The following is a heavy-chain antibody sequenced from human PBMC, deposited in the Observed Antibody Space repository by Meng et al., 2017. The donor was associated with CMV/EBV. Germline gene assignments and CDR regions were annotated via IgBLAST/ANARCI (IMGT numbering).Heavy chain of an antibody. Sequence: KVSCKGSGFRFTTYWLGWVRQKPGKGLEWMGIIYTGDSDTKYSPAFQGQVTISVDKSISTAFLQWTSLMASDTAMYYCARDPDYDFWSGYSPLDYWGQGTLVTVSS. V-gene: IGHV5-51*01. J-gene: IGHJ4*02. CDR3: ARDPDYDFWSGYSPLDY. CDR1: GFRFTTYW. D-gene: IGHD3-3*01. CDR2: IYTGDSDT.